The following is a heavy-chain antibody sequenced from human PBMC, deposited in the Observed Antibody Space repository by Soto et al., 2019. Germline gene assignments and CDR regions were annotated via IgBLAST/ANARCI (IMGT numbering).Heavy chain of an antibody. V-gene: IGHV1-69*01. Sequence: QVQVVQSGAEVKKPGSSVKVSCKVSGGIFTNNAISWVRQAPGQGLEWLGGVIPLFDTAYYAQIFRGRLRISADGATTTAYMELSGLTSADTAVYFCATGVHNDCYNFYHGMDVWGQGTTVTVS. J-gene: IGHJ6*02. D-gene: IGHD2-21*01. CDR3: ATGVHNDCYNFYHGMDV. CDR1: GGIFTNNA. CDR2: VIPLFDTA.